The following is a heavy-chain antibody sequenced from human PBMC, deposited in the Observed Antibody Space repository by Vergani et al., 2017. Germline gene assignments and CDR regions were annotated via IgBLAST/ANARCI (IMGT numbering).Heavy chain of an antibody. CDR2: ISGSGGST. D-gene: IGHD6-19*01. Sequence: EVQLLESAGGLVQPGGSLRLSCAASGFTFSSYAMSWVRHAPGKGLEWVSAISGSGGSTYYADSVKGRFTISRDNSKNTLYLQMNSLRAEDTAVYYCAAWVAGTDAFDIWGQGTMVTVSS. V-gene: IGHV3-23*01. J-gene: IGHJ3*02. CDR1: GFTFSSYA. CDR3: AAWVAGTDAFDI.